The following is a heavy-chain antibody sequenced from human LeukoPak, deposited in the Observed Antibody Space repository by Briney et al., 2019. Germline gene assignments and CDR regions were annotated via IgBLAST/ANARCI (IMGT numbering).Heavy chain of an antibody. V-gene: IGHV1-46*01. CDR2: INPGGDNT. J-gene: IGHJ6*03. Sequence: ASVKVSCKASGYTFTNYYIHWVRQAPGQGLEWMGLINPGGDNTDYAQNFQGRVTMTRDTSTSTVYMGLSSLGSEDTAVYYCARVYTGSSWDYYYYMDVWGKGTTVTVSS. CDR3: ARVYTGSSWDYYYYMDV. CDR1: GYTFTNYY. D-gene: IGHD6-13*01.